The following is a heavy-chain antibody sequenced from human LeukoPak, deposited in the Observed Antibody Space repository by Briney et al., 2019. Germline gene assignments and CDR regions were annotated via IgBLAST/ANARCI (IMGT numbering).Heavy chain of an antibody. CDR1: GFTFSSYD. Sequence: PGRSLRLSCAASGFTFSSYDMHWVRQAPGKGLEWVAVIWYDGSNKYYADSVKGRFTISRDNSKNTLYLQMNSLRAEDTAVYYCARYCSGGSCYGYYGMDVWGKGTTVTVSS. D-gene: IGHD2-15*01. J-gene: IGHJ6*04. V-gene: IGHV3-33*01. CDR3: ARYCSGGSCYGYYGMDV. CDR2: IWYDGSNK.